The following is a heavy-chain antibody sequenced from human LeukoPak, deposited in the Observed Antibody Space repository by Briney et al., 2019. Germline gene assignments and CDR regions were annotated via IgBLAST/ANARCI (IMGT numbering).Heavy chain of an antibody. Sequence: PGGSLRLSCAASGFTLSSYNMNWVRQAPGKGLEWLSDISGSSGSIYYADSVKGRFTISRDNAKNSLYLQMISLRAEDTAIYYCARGPYGAFDIWGQGTMVTVSS. CDR3: ARGPYGAFDI. CDR1: GFTLSSYN. D-gene: IGHD4-17*01. V-gene: IGHV3-48*01. CDR2: ISGSSGSI. J-gene: IGHJ3*02.